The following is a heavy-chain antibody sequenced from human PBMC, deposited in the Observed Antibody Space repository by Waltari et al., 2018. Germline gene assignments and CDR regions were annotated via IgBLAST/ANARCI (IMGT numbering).Heavy chain of an antibody. V-gene: IGHV3-48*03. CDR1: GFTFSSYE. CDR2: ISSSGSTI. D-gene: IGHD5-18*01. CDR3: ARTSYGTGFFFDY. Sequence: EVQLVESGGGLVQPGGSLRLSCAASGFTFSSYEMNWVRQAPGKGVEGVSYISSSGSTIDYADSVKGRFTISRDNAKNSLYLQMNSLRAEDTAVYYCARTSYGTGFFFDYWGQGTLVTVSS. J-gene: IGHJ4*02.